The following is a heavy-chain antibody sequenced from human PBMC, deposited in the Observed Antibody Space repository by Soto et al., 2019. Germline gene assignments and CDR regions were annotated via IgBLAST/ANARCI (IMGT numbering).Heavy chain of an antibody. Sequence: GESLRLSYAASGFTFSSYGMHWVRLAPGKGLEWVAVIWYDGSNKYYADSVKGRFTISRDNSKNTLYLQMNSLRAEDTAVYYCARDLRLGGDRYYYYGMDVWGQGT. CDR3: ARDLRLGGDRYYYYGMDV. D-gene: IGHD6-25*01. CDR1: GFTFSSYG. CDR2: IWYDGSNK. J-gene: IGHJ6*02. V-gene: IGHV3-33*01.